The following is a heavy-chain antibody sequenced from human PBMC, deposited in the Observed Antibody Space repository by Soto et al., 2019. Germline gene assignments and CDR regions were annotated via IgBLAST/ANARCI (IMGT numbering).Heavy chain of an antibody. CDR3: AXXXXXXXXXXXXFDX. J-gene: IGHJ4*02. CDR2: ISSSGDST. CDR1: GFTFSSYF. V-gene: IGHV3-64*01. Sequence: EVQLMESGGGLVQPGGSLRLSCAASGFTFSSYFMHWVRQAPGKGLEYVSAISSSGDSTYYANSVKGRFIISRDNSKNTLYXQMAXXXXXXXXXXXCAXXXXXXXXXXXXFDXWGQGTLVTVSS.